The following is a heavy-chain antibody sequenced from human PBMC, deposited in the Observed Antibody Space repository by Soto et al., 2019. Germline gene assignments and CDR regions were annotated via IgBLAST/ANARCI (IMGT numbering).Heavy chain of an antibody. CDR1: GYTFTSYY. CDR2: INPSGGST. J-gene: IGHJ5*02. D-gene: IGHD3-22*01. V-gene: IGHV1-46*01. Sequence: QVQLVQSGAEVKKPGASVKVSCKASGYTFTSYYMHWVRQAPGQGLEWMGRINPSGGSTTYAQKFQGRVTMTRDTSTSTLYMELSSLRSEDTAVYYCARDAKYYDSSGYNWFDPWGQGTLVTVSS. CDR3: ARDAKYYDSSGYNWFDP.